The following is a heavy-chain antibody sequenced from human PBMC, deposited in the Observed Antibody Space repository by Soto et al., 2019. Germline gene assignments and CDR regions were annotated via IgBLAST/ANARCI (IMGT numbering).Heavy chain of an antibody. D-gene: IGHD6-13*01. V-gene: IGHV1-69*13. CDR1: GGTLSSYA. J-gene: IGHJ5*02. CDR3: ARAVGIAWFDP. Sequence: SVKVSCKASGGTLSSYAISWVRQAPGQGLEWMVGIIPIFGTANYAQKFQGRVTITADESTSTAYMELSSLRSEDTAVYYCARAVGIAWFDPWGQGTLVTVSS. CDR2: IIPIFGTA.